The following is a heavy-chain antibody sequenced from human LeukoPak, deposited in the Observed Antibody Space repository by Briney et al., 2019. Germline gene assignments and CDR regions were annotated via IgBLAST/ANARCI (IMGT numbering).Heavy chain of an antibody. J-gene: IGHJ5*01. CDR1: EGSFSDCY. CDR3: ARDGGSNNYWFDS. Sequence: SETLSLTCGVYEGSFSDCYWSWSRQPPGKGLEWIGEINRRGTTNYNPSLKTRVTISIDTSKNQFALKLTSVTAADTAVYYCARDGGSNNYWFDSWGQGTLVTVSS. CDR2: INRRGTT. D-gene: IGHD4-23*01. V-gene: IGHV4-34*01.